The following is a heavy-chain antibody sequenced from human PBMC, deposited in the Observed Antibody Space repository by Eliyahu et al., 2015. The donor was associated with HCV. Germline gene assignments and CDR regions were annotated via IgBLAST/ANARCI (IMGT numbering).Heavy chain of an antibody. CDR2: ISGSGGST. V-gene: IGHV3-23*01. Sequence: EVQLLESGGGLVQPGGPLRLXXAASGFTFSSYAMSWVRQAPGKGLEWVSAISGSGGSTYYADSVKGRFTISRDNSKNTLYLQMNSLRAEDTAVYYCATRSGSYYDYFDYWGQGTLVTVSS. CDR1: GFTFSSYA. J-gene: IGHJ4*02. CDR3: ATRSGSYYDYFDY. D-gene: IGHD1-26*01.